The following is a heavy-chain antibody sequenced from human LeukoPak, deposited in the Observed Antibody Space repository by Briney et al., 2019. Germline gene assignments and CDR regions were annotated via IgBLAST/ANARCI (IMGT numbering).Heavy chain of an antibody. CDR1: GFTFSSYS. CDR2: ISSSSSYI. CDR3: ASYLSRGSYYLKPVDY. J-gene: IGHJ4*02. D-gene: IGHD1-26*01. Sequence: GGSLRLSCAASGFTFSSYSMTWVRQAPGKGLEWVSSISSSSSYIYYADSVKGRFTISRDNAKNSLYLQMNSLRAEDTAVYYCASYLSRGSYYLKPVDYWGQGTLVTVSS. V-gene: IGHV3-21*01.